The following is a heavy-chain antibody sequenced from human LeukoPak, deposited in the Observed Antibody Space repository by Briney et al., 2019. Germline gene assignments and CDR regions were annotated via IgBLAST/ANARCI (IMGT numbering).Heavy chain of an antibody. Sequence: GGSLRLSCAASGFTFSGSAMHWVRQASGKGLEWVGRIRSKANSYATAYAASVKGSFIISRDDSKNTAYLQMNSLKTEDTAVYYCTCYDSSGPGFIDFWGQGTLVTVSS. D-gene: IGHD3-22*01. V-gene: IGHV3-73*01. CDR1: GFTFSGSA. CDR2: IRSKANSYAT. J-gene: IGHJ4*02. CDR3: TCYDSSGPGFIDF.